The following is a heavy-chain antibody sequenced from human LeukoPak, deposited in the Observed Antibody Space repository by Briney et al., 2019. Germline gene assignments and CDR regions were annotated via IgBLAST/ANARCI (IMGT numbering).Heavy chain of an antibody. D-gene: IGHD1-7*01. J-gene: IGHJ4*02. CDR3: ASRSNYGSPKPFYY. CDR1: GFTFSSCA. Sequence: GGSLRPSCAASGFTFSSCAMSWVRQAPGKGLEWVSAISSSGGSTYYADSVKGRFTISRDNSKNTLYLQMNSLRAEDTAVYYCASRSNYGSPKPFYYWGRGTLVTVSS. CDR2: ISSSGGST. V-gene: IGHV3-23*01.